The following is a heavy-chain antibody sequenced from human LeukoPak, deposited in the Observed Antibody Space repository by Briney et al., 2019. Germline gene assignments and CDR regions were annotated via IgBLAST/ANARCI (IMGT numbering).Heavy chain of an antibody. J-gene: IGHJ6*02. CDR1: GFTFSSYS. V-gene: IGHV3-21*01. D-gene: IGHD1-1*01. Sequence: GGSLRLSCAASGFTFSSYSMNWVRQAPGKGLEWVSSISSSSSYIYYADSMKGRFTISRDNAKNSLYLQMNSLRAEDTAVYYCARAWKYYYGMDVWGQGTTVTVSS. CDR2: ISSSSSYI. CDR3: ARAWKYYYGMDV.